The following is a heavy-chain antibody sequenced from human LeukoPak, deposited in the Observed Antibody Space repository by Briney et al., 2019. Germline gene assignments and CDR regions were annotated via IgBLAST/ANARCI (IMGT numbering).Heavy chain of an antibody. CDR1: GYSISSGYY. V-gene: IGHV4-38-2*02. CDR2: IYHSGST. Sequence: PSETLSLTCTVSGYSISSGYYWGWIRQPPGKGLEWIGSIYHSGSTYYKPSLKRRVTISVDTSKNQLSLKLRSVTAADTAVYYCARVTSRLGWFDPWGQGTLVTVSS. CDR3: ARVTSRLGWFDP. D-gene: IGHD1-14*01. J-gene: IGHJ5*02.